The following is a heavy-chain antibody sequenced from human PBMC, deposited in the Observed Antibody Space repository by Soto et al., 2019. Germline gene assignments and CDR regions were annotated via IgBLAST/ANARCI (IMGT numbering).Heavy chain of an antibody. CDR1: GFTFSSYA. Sequence: VRSLRLSCAASGFTFSSYAMSWVRQAPGRGLEWVSAIGGSGGSTYYADSVKGRFTISRDNSKNTLYLQMNSLRAEDTAVYYCAKVAYYYDSNGYYYHYWGQGTLVTVS. CDR3: AKVAYYYDSNGYYYHY. CDR2: IGGSGGST. J-gene: IGHJ4*02. D-gene: IGHD3-22*01. V-gene: IGHV3-23*01.